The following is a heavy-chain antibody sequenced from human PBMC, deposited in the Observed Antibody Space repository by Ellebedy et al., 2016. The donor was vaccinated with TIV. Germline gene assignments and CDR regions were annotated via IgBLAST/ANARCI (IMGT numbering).Heavy chain of an antibody. J-gene: IGHJ4*02. V-gene: IGHV4-39*07. Sequence: SETLSLXCTVSGGSISSSSYYWSWIRQPPGKGLEWIGEINHSGSTNYNPSLKSRVTISVDTSKNQFSLKLSSVTAADTAVYYCARETYYYDSSGLDYWGQGTLVTVSS. D-gene: IGHD3-22*01. CDR1: GGSISSSSYY. CDR2: INHSGST. CDR3: ARETYYYDSSGLDY.